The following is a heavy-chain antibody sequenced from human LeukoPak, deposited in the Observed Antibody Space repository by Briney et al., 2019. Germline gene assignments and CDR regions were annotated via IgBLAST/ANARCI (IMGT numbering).Heavy chain of an antibody. Sequence: PSETLSLTCSVSGGTISSYYRSRIRQPAGKGLEWIGRIYTSGSTNYNPSLKSRVTMSVDTSKNEFSLKLSSVTAAATAVYYCARDCGDCPYYFDYWGQGTLVTVSS. CDR1: GGTISSYY. D-gene: IGHD2-21*02. J-gene: IGHJ4*02. CDR2: IYTSGST. CDR3: ARDCGDCPYYFDY. V-gene: IGHV4-4*07.